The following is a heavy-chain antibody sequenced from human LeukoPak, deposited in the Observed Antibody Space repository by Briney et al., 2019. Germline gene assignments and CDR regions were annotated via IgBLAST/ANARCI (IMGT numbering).Heavy chain of an antibody. D-gene: IGHD1-1*01. V-gene: IGHV4-59*01. CDR3: ARGRVSSSTWYSTYYYLFYMDF. J-gene: IGHJ6*03. CDR2: VDHTGST. CDR1: DDSITMYY. Sequence: SETLSLTCTVSDDSITMYYWTWIRQPPGKGLEWIGYVDHTGSTKFNPSLNGRVSISRDTSKNFFSLRLRSVTAADTAVYFCARGRVSSSTWYSTYYYLFYMDFWGKGTTVTISS.